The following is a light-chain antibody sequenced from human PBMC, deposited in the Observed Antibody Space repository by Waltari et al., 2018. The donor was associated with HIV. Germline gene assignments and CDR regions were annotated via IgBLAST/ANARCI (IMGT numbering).Light chain of an antibody. CDR2: GKN. J-gene: IGLJ2*01. CDR1: TSNIGRNT. CDR3: ASWDDSLNGPV. Sequence: QSVLTQPPSASGTHEQRVTISCSGSTSNIGRNTVSWFQQFPGTAPKVLIYGKNQRPSGVPDRFSGSKSGTSASLAISGLQSEDEADYYCASWDDSLNGPVFGGGTKLTVV. V-gene: IGLV1-44*01.